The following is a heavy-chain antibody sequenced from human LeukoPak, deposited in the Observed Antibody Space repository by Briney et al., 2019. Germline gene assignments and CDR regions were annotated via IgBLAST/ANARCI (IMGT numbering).Heavy chain of an antibody. CDR1: GASISSFY. CDR3: ARGSGYCSSTSCYTGWFDP. J-gene: IGHJ5*02. Sequence: SETLSLTCTVSGASISSFYWSWIRQAPGKGLEWIGFIYYSGSTNYNPSLKSRVTISVDTSKNQFSLKLSSVTAADTAVYYCARGSGYCSSTSCYTGWFDPWGQGTLVTVSS. V-gene: IGHV4-59*01. D-gene: IGHD2-2*02. CDR2: IYYSGST.